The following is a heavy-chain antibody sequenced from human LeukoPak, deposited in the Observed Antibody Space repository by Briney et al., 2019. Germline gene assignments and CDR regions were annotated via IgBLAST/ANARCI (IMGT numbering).Heavy chain of an antibody. D-gene: IGHD2-2*02. CDR2: IYHSGST. V-gene: IGHV4-30-4*01. CDR3: ARDRLVVPAAIYAFDI. J-gene: IGHJ3*02. Sequence: PSQTLSLTCTVSGCSISSGDYYWSWIRQPPGKGLEWIGYIYHSGSTYYNPSLKSRVTISVDRSKNQFSLKLSSVTAADTAVYYCARDRLVVPAAIYAFDIWGQGTMVTVSS. CDR1: GCSISSGDYY.